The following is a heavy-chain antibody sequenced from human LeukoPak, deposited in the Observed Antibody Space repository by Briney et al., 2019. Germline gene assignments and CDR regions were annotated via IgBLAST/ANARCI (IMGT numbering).Heavy chain of an antibody. CDR3: AKAAAAPGFDF. CDR1: GFTFSSSA. Sequence: GGSLRLSCAASGFTFSSSAMSWVRQVPGKGLEWVATVSGSGDRMHHADSVKGRFTISRDNSKNTIYLQMNSLRAEDTALYYCAKAAAAPGFDFWGQGTLVSVSS. D-gene: IGHD6-13*01. V-gene: IGHV3-23*01. J-gene: IGHJ4*02. CDR2: VSGSGDRM.